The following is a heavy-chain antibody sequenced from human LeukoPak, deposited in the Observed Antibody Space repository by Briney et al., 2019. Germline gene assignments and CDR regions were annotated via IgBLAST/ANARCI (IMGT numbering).Heavy chain of an antibody. J-gene: IGHJ3*02. CDR2: IYHSGST. CDR1: GYSISSGYY. CDR3: ARPDYGDLPSQDAFDI. Sequence: SETLSLTCTVSGYSISSGYYWGWIRQPPGKGLEWIGSIYHSGSTYYNPSLKSRVTISVDTSKNQFSLKLSSVTAADTAVYYCARPDYGDLPSQDAFDIWGQGTMVTVSS. V-gene: IGHV4-38-2*02. D-gene: IGHD4-17*01.